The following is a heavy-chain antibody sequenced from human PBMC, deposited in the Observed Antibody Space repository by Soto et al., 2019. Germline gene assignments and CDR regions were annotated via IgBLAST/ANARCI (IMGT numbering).Heavy chain of an antibody. CDR2: IKARSYNYAT. CDR3: SRLWAGGDDRDSPPYYLDY. CDR1: GFTFSGSA. Sequence: EVQLVESGGGLVQPGGSVIISCAASGFTFSGSAIHWVRQASGKGLEWVGRIKARSYNYATAYTASLKGRFTISRDESKNTAYLQMNSLKTEDTAVYFCSRLWAGGDDRDSPPYYLDYWGQGTLVTVSS. J-gene: IGHJ4*02. D-gene: IGHD3-16*01. V-gene: IGHV3-73*02.